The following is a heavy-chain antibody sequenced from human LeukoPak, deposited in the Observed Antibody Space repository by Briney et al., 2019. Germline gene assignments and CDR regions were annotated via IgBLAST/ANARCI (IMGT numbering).Heavy chain of an antibody. Sequence: GGSLSLSRARSGFTLCKLWISCAADAPGKGLEAGANIKQDGSEKNYVDSVKGRFTISRDNAKNSLYLQMNSLSADDTAVYYCARRTAMVTVYYYYYMDVWGKGTTVTVSS. CDR2: IKQDGSEK. J-gene: IGHJ6*03. D-gene: IGHD5-18*01. CDR3: ARRTAMVTVYYYYYMDV. CDR1: GFTLCKLW. V-gene: IGHV3-7*01.